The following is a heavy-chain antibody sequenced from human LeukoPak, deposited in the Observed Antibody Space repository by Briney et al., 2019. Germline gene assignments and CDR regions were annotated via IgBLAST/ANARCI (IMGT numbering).Heavy chain of an antibody. Sequence: GGSLRLSRASCVLIFSSYEMNGVRQAPARGLEGVSYISNRCSTIYYAYSVKGRFTISRDNHKNSLYLPMNSQRAEDTAVYYCTRDRRETMITFGGVMTAGWFDPWGQGTLVTVSS. D-gene: IGHD3-16*01. V-gene: IGHV3-48*03. CDR2: ISNRCSTI. CDR3: TRDRRETMITFGGVMTAGWFDP. CDR1: VLIFSSYE. J-gene: IGHJ5*02.